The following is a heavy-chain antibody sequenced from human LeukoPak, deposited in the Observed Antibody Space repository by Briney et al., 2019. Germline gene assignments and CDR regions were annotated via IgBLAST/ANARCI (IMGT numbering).Heavy chain of an antibody. Sequence: SETLFLTCTVSGGSISSYYWSWIRQPAGKGLEWIGRIYTSGSTNYNPSLKSRVTISVDTSKNQFSLKLSSVTAADTAVYYCARAAVLRFLEWAYIDYWGQGTLVTVSS. CDR1: GGSISSYY. J-gene: IGHJ4*02. D-gene: IGHD3-3*01. CDR2: IYTSGST. V-gene: IGHV4-4*07. CDR3: ARAAVLRFLEWAYIDY.